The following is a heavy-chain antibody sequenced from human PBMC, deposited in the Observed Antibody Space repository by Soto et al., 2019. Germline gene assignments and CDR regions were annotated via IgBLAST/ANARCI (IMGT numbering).Heavy chain of an antibody. V-gene: IGHV5-51*01. J-gene: IGHJ5*02. CDR2: IYPDDSDT. CDR1: GYTFTNYW. D-gene: IGHD1-26*01. CDR3: ARHSKFISGSRFDP. Sequence: EVQLVQSGAEVKKPGESLKISCKASGYTFTNYWIGWVLQMPGKGLEWMGIIYPDDSDTRYSPSFQGQVTISADRSITTAYLQWSSLKASDTAMYYCARHSKFISGSRFDPWGQGTLVTVSS.